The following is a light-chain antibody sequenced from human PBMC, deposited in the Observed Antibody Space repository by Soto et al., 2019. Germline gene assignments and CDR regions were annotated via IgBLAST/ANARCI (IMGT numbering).Light chain of an antibody. CDR2: EGG. CDR3: CSDAGSSTLV. V-gene: IGLV2-23*01. CDR1: SSDVGSYNL. J-gene: IGLJ2*01. Sequence: QSALTQPASVSGSPGQSITISCTGTSSDVGSYNLVSWYQQHPGKAPKLMIYEGGKRPSGVSNRFSGSKSGNTASLTISGLQAEDEADYYCCSDAGSSTLVFGGGTKLTVL.